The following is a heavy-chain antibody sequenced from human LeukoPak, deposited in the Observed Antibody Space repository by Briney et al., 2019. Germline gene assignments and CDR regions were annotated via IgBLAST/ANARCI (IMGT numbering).Heavy chain of an antibody. CDR2: ISGSSGST. D-gene: IGHD1-26*01. V-gene: IGHV3-23*01. CDR1: EFTFSSHT. Sequence: GGSLRLSCAASEFTFSSHTMNWVRQSPGKGLEWVSAISGSSGSTLYADSVKGRFTISRDNSKNTLYLQMNSLRAEDTALYYCAKGDTTWEGFFDSWGQGTLVTVSS. CDR3: AKGDTTWEGFFDS. J-gene: IGHJ4*02.